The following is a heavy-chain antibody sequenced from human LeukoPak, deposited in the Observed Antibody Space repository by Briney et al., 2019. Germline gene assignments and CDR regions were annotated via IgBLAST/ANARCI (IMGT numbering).Heavy chain of an antibody. CDR1: GGSISSGGYY. V-gene: IGHV4-31*03. J-gene: IGHJ2*01. Sequence: PSETLSLTCTVSGGSISSGGYYWSWIRQHPGKGLEWIGYIYYGGSTYYNPSLKSRATVSLDTSNHQFYLKLTSVTAADTAVYYCAKRETYWSFDLWGRGTQVTVSS. CDR2: IYYGGST. CDR3: AKRETYWSFDL.